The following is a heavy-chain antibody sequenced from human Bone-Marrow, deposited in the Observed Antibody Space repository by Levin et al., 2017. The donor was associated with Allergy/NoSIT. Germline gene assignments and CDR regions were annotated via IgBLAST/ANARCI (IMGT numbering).Heavy chain of an antibody. Sequence: PGGSLRLSCAASGFSFTNYWMSWVRQAPGKGLEWVANIKPDGSEQYYVDSVRGRCTISRNNAQNSLYLQMNSLRVEDTAVYYCAAAGSRTWSHDYWGQGTLVTVSS. CDR3: AAAGSRTWSHDY. V-gene: IGHV3-7*01. D-gene: IGHD6-25*01. CDR2: IKPDGSEQ. J-gene: IGHJ4*02. CDR1: GFSFTNYW.